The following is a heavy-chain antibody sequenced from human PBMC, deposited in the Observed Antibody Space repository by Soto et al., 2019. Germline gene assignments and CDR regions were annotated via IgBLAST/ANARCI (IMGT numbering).Heavy chain of an antibody. CDR1: GFTFSSYG. V-gene: IGHV3-30*18. J-gene: IGHJ4*02. CDR2: ISYDGSNK. D-gene: IGHD2-15*01. CDR3: AKGVVVVAATPGYFDY. Sequence: QVQLVESGGGVVQPGRSLRLSCAASGFTFSSYGMHWVRQAPGKGLEWVAVISYDGSNKYYADSVKGRFTISRDNSKNTLYLQMNSLRAEDTAEYYCAKGVVVVAATPGYFDYWGQGTLVTVSS.